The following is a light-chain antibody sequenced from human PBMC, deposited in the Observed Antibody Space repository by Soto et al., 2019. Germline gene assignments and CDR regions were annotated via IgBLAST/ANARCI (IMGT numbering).Light chain of an antibody. V-gene: IGLV1-40*01. CDR1: SSNIGAGYD. Sequence: QPVLTQPPSVSGAPGQRVTISCTGSSSNIGAGYDVHWYQQLPGTAPKLLIYGNSNRPSGVPERFSGSKSGTSASLAITGLQAEDEADYYCQSSDSSLSGWVFGGGTKLTVL. CDR3: QSSDSSLSGWV. J-gene: IGLJ3*02. CDR2: GNS.